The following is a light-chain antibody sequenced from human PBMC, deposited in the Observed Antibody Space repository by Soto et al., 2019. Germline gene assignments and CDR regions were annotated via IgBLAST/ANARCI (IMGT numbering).Light chain of an antibody. CDR2: RNN. J-gene: IGLJ1*01. CDR1: RSNIGRNT. CDR3: AAWDDSLNGYI. V-gene: IGLV1-44*01. Sequence: QPVLTQPPSASGTPGQRVAISCSGSRSNIGRNTVSWFQQLPGTAPKLLIFRNNQRPSGVPDRFSGSESGTSASLAISGRQFEDEADYYCAAWDDSLNGYIFGTGTKLTVL.